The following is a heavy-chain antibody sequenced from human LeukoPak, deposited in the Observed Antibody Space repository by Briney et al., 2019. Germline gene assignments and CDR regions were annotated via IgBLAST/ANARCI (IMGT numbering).Heavy chain of an antibody. CDR3: ARVRGARDFWSGYYYYYYMDV. CDR2: INHSGST. D-gene: IGHD3-3*01. J-gene: IGHJ6*03. Sequence: PSETLSLTCAVYGGSFSGYYWSWIRQPPGKGLEWIGEINHSGSTNYNPSLKSRVTISVDTSKNQFSLKLSSVTAADTAVYYCARVRGARDFWSGYYYYYYMDVWGKGPRSPSP. V-gene: IGHV4-34*01. CDR1: GGSFSGYY.